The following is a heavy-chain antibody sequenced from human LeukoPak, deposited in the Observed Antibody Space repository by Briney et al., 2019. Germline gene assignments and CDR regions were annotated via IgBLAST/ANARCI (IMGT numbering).Heavy chain of an antibody. Sequence: GGSLRLSCAASGFTFSSYAMSWVRQAPGKGLEWVSATSGSGGSTYYADSVKGRFTISRDNSKNTLYLQMNSLRAEDTAVYYCAKWRYSSGWLNYWGQGTLVTVSS. D-gene: IGHD6-19*01. CDR1: GFTFSSYA. V-gene: IGHV3-23*01. CDR2: TSGSGGST. CDR3: AKWRYSSGWLNY. J-gene: IGHJ4*02.